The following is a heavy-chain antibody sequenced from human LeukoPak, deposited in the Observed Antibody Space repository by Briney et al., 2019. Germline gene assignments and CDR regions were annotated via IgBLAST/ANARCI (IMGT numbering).Heavy chain of an antibody. CDR2: INPNSGGT. CDR3: AIQSIVPRPGY. D-gene: IGHD6-6*01. J-gene: IGHJ4*02. V-gene: IGHV1-2*06. CDR1: GYTFTGYY. Sequence: GASVKVSCKASGYTFTGYYMHWVRQAPGQGLEWMGRINPNSGGTDYAQKFQGRVTMTRDTSVNTAYMELSRLGSDDTPVYYCAIQSIVPRPGYWGQGTLVTVSS.